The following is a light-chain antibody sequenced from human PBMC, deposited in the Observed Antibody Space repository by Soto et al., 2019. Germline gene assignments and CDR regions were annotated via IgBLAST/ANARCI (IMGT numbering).Light chain of an antibody. V-gene: IGKV2-30*01. CDR2: KVS. CDR1: QSLVSSNGNTF. J-gene: IGKJ1*01. Sequence: DVVMTQSPLSLPVTLGQPASISCRSSQSLVSSNGNTFLIWFQQRPGQSPRRLSYKVSNRDSAVPDRFTGSGSGTDFTLEISRVEAEDVGVYYCMQATHGPWTFGQGTKVEIK. CDR3: MQATHGPWT.